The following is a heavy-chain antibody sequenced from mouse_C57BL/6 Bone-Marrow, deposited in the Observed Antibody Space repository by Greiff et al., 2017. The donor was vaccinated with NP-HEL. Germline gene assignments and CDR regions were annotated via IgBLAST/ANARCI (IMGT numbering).Heavy chain of an antibody. V-gene: IGHV1-82*01. Sequence: VQLQQSGPELVKPGASVKISCKASGYAFSSSWMNWVKQRPGKGLEWIGRIYPGDGDTNYNGKFKGKATLTADKSSSTAYMQLSSLTSEDSAVYFCASHTAGFAYWGQGTLVTVSA. CDR3: ASHTAGFAY. J-gene: IGHJ3*01. CDR1: GYAFSSSW. CDR2: IYPGDGDT.